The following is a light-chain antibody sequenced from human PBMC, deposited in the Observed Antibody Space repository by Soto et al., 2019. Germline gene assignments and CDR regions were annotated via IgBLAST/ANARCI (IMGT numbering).Light chain of an antibody. CDR2: GAS. V-gene: IGKV1-33*01. J-gene: IGKJ3*01. CDR1: QDIRTS. CDR3: QQYDNLPPFT. Sequence: DIQMTQSPSSLSASVGARVSITCQASQDIRTSLSWFQQKPGRAPKLLIYGASNLETGVPARFRGSGSGTDFPFTLSSLQPEDIATYYCQQYDNLPPFTFGPGTKVDIK.